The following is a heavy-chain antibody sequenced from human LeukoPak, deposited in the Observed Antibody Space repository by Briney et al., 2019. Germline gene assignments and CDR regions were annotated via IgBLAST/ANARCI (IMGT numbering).Heavy chain of an antibody. D-gene: IGHD2-2*01. CDR1: GFTFSSYE. V-gene: IGHV3-48*03. CDR2: ISSSGSTI. Sequence: PGGSLRLSCAASGFTFSSYEMNWVRQAPGKGLKWDSYISSSGSTIYYADSVKGRFTISRDNAKNSLYLQMNSLRAEDTAVYYCARRYCSSTSCLFDYWGQGTLVTVSS. CDR3: ARRYCSSTSCLFDY. J-gene: IGHJ4*02.